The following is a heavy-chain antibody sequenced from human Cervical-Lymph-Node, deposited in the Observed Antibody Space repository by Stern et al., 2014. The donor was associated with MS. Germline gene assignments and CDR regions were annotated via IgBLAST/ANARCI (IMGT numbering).Heavy chain of an antibody. J-gene: IGHJ5*02. V-gene: IGHV1-69*01. CDR3: GPEGWFDP. CDR1: GTTFSTYG. CDR2: LIPVFGTP. Sequence: VQLVESGAEVKKPGSSVKVSCKASGTTFSTYGINWVRQAPGQGLEWMVGLIPVFGTPSNAQKFKGRVTITADEATSTAYMELSSLKSEDTAMYYCGPEGWFDPWGQGTLVTVSS.